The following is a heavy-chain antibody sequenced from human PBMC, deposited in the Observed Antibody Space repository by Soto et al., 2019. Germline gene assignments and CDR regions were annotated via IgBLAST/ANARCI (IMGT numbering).Heavy chain of an antibody. Sequence: QVQLVESGGGVVQPGRSLRLSCAASGFTFSSYGMHWVRQAPGKGLEWVAVVSYDGSNKYYADSVKGRFTISRDNSKNTLYLQMNSLRAEDTAVYYCAKDPSYDFWSGYYISYYYGIDVWGQGTTVTVSS. CDR3: AKDPSYDFWSGYYISYYYGIDV. J-gene: IGHJ6*01. D-gene: IGHD3-3*01. V-gene: IGHV3-30*18. CDR1: GFTFSSYG. CDR2: VSYDGSNK.